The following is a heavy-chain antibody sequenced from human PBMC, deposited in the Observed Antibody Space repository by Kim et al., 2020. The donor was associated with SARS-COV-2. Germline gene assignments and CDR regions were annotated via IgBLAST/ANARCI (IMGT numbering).Heavy chain of an antibody. J-gene: IGHJ3*02. V-gene: IGHV4-39*01. D-gene: IGHD5-12*01. Sequence: YYNPSLTSRVTISVDTSKNQFSRKLSSVTAADTAVYYCARPSTMADAFDIWGQGTMVTVSS. CDR3: ARPSTMADAFDI.